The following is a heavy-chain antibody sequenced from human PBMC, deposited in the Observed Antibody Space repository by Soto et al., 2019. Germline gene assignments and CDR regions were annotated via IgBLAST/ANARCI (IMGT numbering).Heavy chain of an antibody. J-gene: IGHJ4*02. CDR3: AASPNADFFDY. CDR2: ISYRGNT. V-gene: IGHV4-31*03. Sequence: SETLSLTCTVSGGSISSGAYYWRWIRQHPGRGLEWIGHISYRGNTDYNPSLESRVAISLDTPRNQFSLKLRSVSAADTAVYYCAASPNADFFDYWGQGALVTVS. CDR1: GGSISSGAYY.